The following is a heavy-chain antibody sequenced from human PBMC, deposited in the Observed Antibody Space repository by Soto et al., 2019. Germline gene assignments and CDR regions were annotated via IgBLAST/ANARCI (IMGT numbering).Heavy chain of an antibody. CDR2: IYWDDDK. J-gene: IGHJ4*02. Sequence: QITLKESGPTLVKPTQTLTLTCLFSGFSLNTSGMSVAWIRQPPGKALEWLALIYWDDDKRYSPSLKTRLTITKDTSKNHVVLKMTDMDPVDTATYYCALHRSVPAAPLGFWGQGTLVIVSS. V-gene: IGHV2-5*02. CDR1: GFSLNTSGMS. D-gene: IGHD2-15*01. CDR3: ALHRSVPAAPLGF.